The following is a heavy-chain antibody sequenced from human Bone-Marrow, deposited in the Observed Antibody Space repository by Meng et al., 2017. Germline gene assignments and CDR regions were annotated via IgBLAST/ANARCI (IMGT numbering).Heavy chain of an antibody. D-gene: IGHD4-17*01. V-gene: IGHV4-30-2*01. CDR3: ARGAMTTVSDWFDP. CDR1: GGSISSGGYS. Sequence: QLQLQESGSGLVKPSQTLSRTCAVSGGSISSGGYSWSWIRQPPGKGLEWIGYIYESGSTYYSPSLKSRVTISVDRSKNQFSLRLSSVTAADTAVYYCARGAMTTVSDWFDPWGQGTLVTVSS. J-gene: IGHJ5*02. CDR2: IYESGST.